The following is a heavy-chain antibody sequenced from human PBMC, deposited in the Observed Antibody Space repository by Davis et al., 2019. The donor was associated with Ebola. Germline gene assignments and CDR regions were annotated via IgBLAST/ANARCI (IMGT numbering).Heavy chain of an antibody. CDR2: IIPIFGTA. CDR1: GYTFTSYG. CDR3: ARDRNTMVRGDYFDY. Sequence: AASVKVSCKASGYTFTSYGISWVRQAPGQGLEWMGGIIPIFGTANYAQKFQGRVTITADESTSTVYMELSSLRSEDTAVYYCARDRNTMVRGDYFDYWGQGTLVTVSS. V-gene: IGHV1-69*13. J-gene: IGHJ4*02. D-gene: IGHD3-10*01.